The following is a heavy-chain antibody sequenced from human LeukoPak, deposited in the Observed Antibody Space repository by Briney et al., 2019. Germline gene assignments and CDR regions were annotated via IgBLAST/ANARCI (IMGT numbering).Heavy chain of an antibody. V-gene: IGHV4-59*01. CDR3: ARGYCSGGSCYSGWFDP. J-gene: IGHJ5*02. CDR2: IYYSGST. Sequence: PSETLSLTCTVSGGSISSYYWSWIRQPAGKGLEWIGYIYYSGSTNYNPSLKSRVTISVDTSKNQFSLKLSSVTAADTAVYYCARGYCSGGSCYSGWFDPWGQGTLVTVSS. D-gene: IGHD2-15*01. CDR1: GGSISSYY.